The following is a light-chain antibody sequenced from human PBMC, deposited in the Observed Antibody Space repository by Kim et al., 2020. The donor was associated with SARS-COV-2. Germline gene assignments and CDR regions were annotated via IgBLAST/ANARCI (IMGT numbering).Light chain of an antibody. V-gene: IGKV1-33*01. CDR2: DAS. CDR3: QQYNNLPWT. J-gene: IGKJ1*01. CDR1: QDIKNY. Sequence: DIQMTQSPSSLSASVGDRVTITCQASQDIKNYLNWYQQKPGIAPKRLIYDASTLETGVPSRFSGSASGTDFTFTITSLQPEDSATYYCQQYNNLPWTFGQGTKVDIK.